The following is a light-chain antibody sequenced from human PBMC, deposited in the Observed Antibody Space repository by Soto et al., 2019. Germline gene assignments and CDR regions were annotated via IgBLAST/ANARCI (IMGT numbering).Light chain of an antibody. CDR3: QQYGSSPRT. CDR2: GAS. Sequence: EIVLTQSPGTLSLSPWERATLSCRASQSVSSSHLAWYQQKPGQAPRLLIYGASNRATGIPDRFSGSGSGTDFTLSISRLEPEDFAVYYCQQYGSSPRTFGQGTKLEIK. J-gene: IGKJ2*01. CDR1: QSVSSSH. V-gene: IGKV3-20*01.